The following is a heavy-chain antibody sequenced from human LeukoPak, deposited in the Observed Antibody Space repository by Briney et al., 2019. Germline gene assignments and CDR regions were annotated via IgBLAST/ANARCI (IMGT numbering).Heavy chain of an antibody. CDR3: AKDRLAPEDYDSSGYFPLDY. D-gene: IGHD3-22*01. V-gene: IGHV3-23*01. CDR2: ISGSGGST. Sequence: GGSLRLSCAASGFTFSSYAMSWVRQAPGKGLEWVSAISGSGGSTYYADSVKGRFTISRGNSKNTLYLQMNSLRAEDTAVYYCAKDRLAPEDYDSSGYFPLDYWGQGTLVTVSS. J-gene: IGHJ4*02. CDR1: GFTFSSYA.